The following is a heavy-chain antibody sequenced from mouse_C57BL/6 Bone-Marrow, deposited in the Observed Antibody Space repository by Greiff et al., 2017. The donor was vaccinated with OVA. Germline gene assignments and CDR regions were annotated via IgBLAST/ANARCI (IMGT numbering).Heavy chain of an antibody. CDR1: GYTFTSYG. CDR2: IYPRSGNT. D-gene: IGHD1-1*01. V-gene: IGHV1-81*01. CDR3: ARWDYYCSSYGDWYFDV. J-gene: IGHJ1*03. Sequence: VQLQQSGAELARPGASVKLSCKASGYTFTSYGISWVKQRTGQGLEWIGEIYPRSGNTYYNEKFKGKATLTADKSSSPAYMELRSLTSEDSAVYFCARWDYYCSSYGDWYFDVWGTGTTVTVSA.